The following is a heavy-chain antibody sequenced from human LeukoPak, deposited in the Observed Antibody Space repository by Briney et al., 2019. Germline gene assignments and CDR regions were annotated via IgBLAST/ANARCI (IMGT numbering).Heavy chain of an antibody. CDR2: IWIDGTT. CDR1: GFTVSTSY. Sequence: GGSLRLSCVVSGFTVSTSYMAWVRQAPGKGLECVSLIWIDGTTHYADSVKGRFTISRDNSKNTLYLQMNSLRAEDTAVYYCAKEMKVQWLSTYYFDYWGQGTLVTVSS. J-gene: IGHJ4*02. V-gene: IGHV3-66*01. CDR3: AKEMKVQWLSTYYFDY. D-gene: IGHD6-19*01.